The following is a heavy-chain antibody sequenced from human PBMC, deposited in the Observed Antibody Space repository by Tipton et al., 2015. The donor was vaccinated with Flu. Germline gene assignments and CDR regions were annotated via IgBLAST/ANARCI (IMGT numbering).Heavy chain of an antibody. Sequence: GLVKPSETLSLTCAVYGGSFSGYYWSWIRQSPGKGLEWIGRIQSTERTNYNPSLRSRVTMSLDASKNQVSLKLTSVTAADTAVYFCARGGYNYAIYWCDPWGQGTLVSVSS. V-gene: IGHV4-59*10. D-gene: IGHD5-24*01. CDR1: GGSFSGYY. CDR2: IQSTERT. CDR3: ARGGYNYAIYWCDP. J-gene: IGHJ5*02.